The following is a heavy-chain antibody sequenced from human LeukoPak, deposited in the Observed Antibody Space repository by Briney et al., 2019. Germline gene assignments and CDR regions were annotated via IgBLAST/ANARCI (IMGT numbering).Heavy chain of an antibody. D-gene: IGHD1-26*01. J-gene: IGHJ3*02. CDR1: GGSISGYY. V-gene: IGHV4-59*01. CDR2: IYYSGST. CDR3: AREGARWEPSFSAFDI. Sequence: SETLSLTCTVSGGSISGYYWSWIRQPPGKGLEWIGYIYYSGSTSYNPSLKGRVTISVDTSKNQFSPRLSSVTAADTAVYYCAREGARWEPSFSAFDIWGQGTMVTVSS.